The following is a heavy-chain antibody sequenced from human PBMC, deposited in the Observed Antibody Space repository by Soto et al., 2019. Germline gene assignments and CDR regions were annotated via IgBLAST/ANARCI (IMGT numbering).Heavy chain of an antibody. Sequence: QVQLVQSGAEVKKPGSSVKVSCKASGGTFSSYTISWVRQAPGQGLEWMGRIIPILGIANYAQKFQGRVTITADKPTSTADMERSSLRSEDTAVYYCAREYCRGGSCYSRYYGMDVWGQGTTVTVSS. CDR1: GGTFSSYT. V-gene: IGHV1-69*02. D-gene: IGHD2-15*01. J-gene: IGHJ6*02. CDR3: AREYCRGGSCYSRYYGMDV. CDR2: IIPILGIA.